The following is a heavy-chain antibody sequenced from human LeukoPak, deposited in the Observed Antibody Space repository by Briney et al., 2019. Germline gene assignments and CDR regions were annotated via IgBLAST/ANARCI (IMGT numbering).Heavy chain of an antibody. CDR3: ARARVIPASFDD. D-gene: IGHD3-16*02. Sequence: SETLSLTCTVSGGSITFGIYYWTWIRQPAGKGLEWIGRIYTSGRTFYNPSLKSRVTISMDTSMNQFSLRLNSVTAADTAVYYCARARVIPASFDDWGQGALVTVSS. J-gene: IGHJ4*02. V-gene: IGHV4-61*02. CDR2: IYTSGRT. CDR1: GGSITFGIYY.